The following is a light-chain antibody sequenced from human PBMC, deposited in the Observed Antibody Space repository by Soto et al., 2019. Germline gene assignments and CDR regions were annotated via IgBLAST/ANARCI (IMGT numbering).Light chain of an antibody. V-gene: IGKV4-1*01. CDR1: QNLLYSPNNKNY. CDR2: WAS. J-gene: IGKJ1*01. Sequence: DIVMTQSPDSLAVSLGERATINCKSSQNLLYSPNNKNYLAWYQQKSGQPPKLLIYWASTRESGVPDRFSGSGSGTDSTLTISSLQAEDVAVYYCQQYYSTLQTFGQGTKVAIK. CDR3: QQYYSTLQT.